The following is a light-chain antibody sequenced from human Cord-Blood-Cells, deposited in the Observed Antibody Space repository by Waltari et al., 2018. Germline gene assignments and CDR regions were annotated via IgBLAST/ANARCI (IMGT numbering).Light chain of an antibody. CDR3: SSYTSSSTLYV. J-gene: IGLJ1*01. Sequence: QSALTQPASVSGSPGQSITISCTGPSSDVGGYNYVSWYQQHPGKAPKLMIYEVSNLPSGVSNRFSGSKSGNTASLTISGLQAEDEADYYCSSYTSSSTLYVFGTGTKVTVL. V-gene: IGLV2-14*01. CDR1: SSDVGGYNY. CDR2: EVS.